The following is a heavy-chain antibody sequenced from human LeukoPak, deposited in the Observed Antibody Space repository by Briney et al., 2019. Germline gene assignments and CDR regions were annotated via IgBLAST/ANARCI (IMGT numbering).Heavy chain of an antibody. CDR2: INSDASDT. Sequence: GGSLRLSCAASGFTFSRHWMHWVRQAPGKGLVWISRINSDASDTNYADFVKGRFTISRDNAKNTVYLQMNSLRTEDTAVYYCAKEEKWLADSYGLDVWGQGTTVTVSS. D-gene: IGHD6-19*01. CDR1: GFTFSRHW. V-gene: IGHV3-74*01. J-gene: IGHJ6*02. CDR3: AKEEKWLADSYGLDV.